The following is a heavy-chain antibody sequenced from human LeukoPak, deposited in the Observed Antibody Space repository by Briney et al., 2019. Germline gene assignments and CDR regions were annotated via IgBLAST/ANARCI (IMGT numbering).Heavy chain of an antibody. J-gene: IGHJ1*01. CDR2: IDPSDSYT. V-gene: IGHV5-10-1*01. Sequence: GESLKISCKGSGYSFNSYWISWVRQMPGKGLEWMGRIDPSDSYTNYSPSFQGHVTISADKSISTAYLQWSSLKASDTAMYYCAGAGIAVAGNAEYFQHWGQGTLVTVSS. D-gene: IGHD6-19*01. CDR1: GYSFNSYW. CDR3: AGAGIAVAGNAEYFQH.